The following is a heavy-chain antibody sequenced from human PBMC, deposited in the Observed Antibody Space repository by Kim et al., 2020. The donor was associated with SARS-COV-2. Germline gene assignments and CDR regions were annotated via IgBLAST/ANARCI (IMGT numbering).Heavy chain of an antibody. CDR1: GFAFSSYD. V-gene: IGHV3-33*01. CDR3: ARGGIHLWAFDY. Sequence: GGSLRLSCATSGFAFSSYDMHWVRQPPGKGLEWVAVIWYDGSNKYYADSVKGRFTFSRDNSKNTLYLQMNSLRVEDTAVYYCARGGIHLWAFDYWGQGTLVTVSS. D-gene: IGHD5-18*01. CDR2: IWYDGSNK. J-gene: IGHJ4*02.